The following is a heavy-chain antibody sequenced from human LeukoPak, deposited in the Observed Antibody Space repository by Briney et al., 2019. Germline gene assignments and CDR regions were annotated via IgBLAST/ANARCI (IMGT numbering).Heavy chain of an antibody. Sequence: ASVKVSCKASGYTFTNYGISWVRQATGQGLEWMGWMNPNSGNTGYAQKFQGRVTITRNTSVSTAYMELSRLRSDDTAVYYCARVRYRLAETYIDYWGQGTLVTVSS. D-gene: IGHD3-16*01. CDR3: ARVRYRLAETYIDY. V-gene: IGHV1-8*03. J-gene: IGHJ4*02. CDR2: MNPNSGNT. CDR1: GYTFTNYG.